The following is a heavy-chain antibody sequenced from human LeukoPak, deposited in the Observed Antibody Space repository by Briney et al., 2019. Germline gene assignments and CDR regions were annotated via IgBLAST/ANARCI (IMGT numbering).Heavy chain of an antibody. CDR2: IYSDGTT. D-gene: IGHD2-2*01. V-gene: IGHV3-53*01. CDR3: ARWLSSSTTWYYDY. CDR1: GLTVSRNY. J-gene: IGHJ4*02. Sequence: GGSLRLSCAASGLTVSRNYMSWVRQAPGMGLEWVSIIYSDGTTYHVDSVKGRFTISRDNSKNTLYLQMNSLRVEDTAVYYCARWLSSSTTWYYDYWGQGTLVTVSS.